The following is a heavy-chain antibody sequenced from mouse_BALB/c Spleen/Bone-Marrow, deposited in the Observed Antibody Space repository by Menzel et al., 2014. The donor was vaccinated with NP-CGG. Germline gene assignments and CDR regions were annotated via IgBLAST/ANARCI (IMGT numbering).Heavy chain of an antibody. V-gene: IGHV7-3*02. Sequence: EVKLQESGGGLGQPGGSLRLSCATSGFTFTAYYMSWVRQPPGKALEWLGFIRNKANGYTTEYSASVKGRFTISRDNSQSILYLQMNTLRAEDSATYYCARDTGITTHWYFDVWGAGTTVTVSS. CDR2: IRNKANGYTT. J-gene: IGHJ1*01. CDR1: GFTFTAYY. D-gene: IGHD2-4*01. CDR3: ARDTGITTHWYFDV.